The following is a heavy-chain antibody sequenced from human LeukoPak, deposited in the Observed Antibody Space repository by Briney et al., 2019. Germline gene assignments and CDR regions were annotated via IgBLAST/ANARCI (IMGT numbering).Heavy chain of an antibody. D-gene: IGHD2-15*01. Sequence: SQTLSLTCAISGDSVSSNSAAWSWIRQSPSRGLEWLGRTYYRSKWYNDYAVSVKSRITINPDTSKNQFSLQLNSVTPEDTAVYYCARDAEGTRYQKHHDAFDIWGQGTMVTVSS. CDR3: ARDAEGTRYQKHHDAFDI. CDR2: TYYRSKWYN. J-gene: IGHJ3*02. CDR1: GDSVSSNSAA. V-gene: IGHV6-1*01.